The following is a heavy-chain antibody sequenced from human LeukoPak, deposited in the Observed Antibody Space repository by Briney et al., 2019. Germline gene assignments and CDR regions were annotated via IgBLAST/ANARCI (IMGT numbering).Heavy chain of an antibody. CDR1: GYTFTRYY. Sequence: SVKVSCKASGYTFTRYYMHWVRQAPGQGLEWMGGIIPIFGTANYAQKFQGRVTITADKSTSTAYMELSSLRSEDTAVYYCAGYYDILTGYHNAFDIWGQGTMVTVSS. CDR3: AGYYDILTGYHNAFDI. D-gene: IGHD3-9*01. V-gene: IGHV1-69*06. CDR2: IIPIFGTA. J-gene: IGHJ3*02.